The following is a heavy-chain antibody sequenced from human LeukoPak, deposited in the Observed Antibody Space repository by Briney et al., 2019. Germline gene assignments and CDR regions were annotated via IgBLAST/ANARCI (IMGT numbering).Heavy chain of an antibody. Sequence: AGGSLRLSCAASGFTFSSYGMHWVRQAPGKGLEWVAVISYDGSNKYYADSVKGRFTISRDNSKNTLYLQMNSLRAEDTAVYYCAKGHLTYCSSTSCYVGDWFDPWGQGTLVTVSS. CDR1: GFTFSSYG. CDR2: ISYDGSNK. V-gene: IGHV3-30*18. CDR3: AKGHLTYCSSTSCYVGDWFDP. J-gene: IGHJ5*02. D-gene: IGHD2-2*01.